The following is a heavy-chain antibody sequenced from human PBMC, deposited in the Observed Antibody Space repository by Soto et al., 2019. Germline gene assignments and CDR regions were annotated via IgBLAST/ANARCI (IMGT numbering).Heavy chain of an antibody. Sequence: EVQLVETGGGLIQPGGSLRLSCAASGFSISSNYMSWVRQATGKGLEWVSIIHSGGNTDYADSVKGRFTVARDNSKNTVYLQMNSLRAEDTAIYYCASIAVAEGFDPWGQGTLVTVSS. CDR3: ASIAVAEGFDP. J-gene: IGHJ5*02. CDR1: GFSISSNY. CDR2: IHSGGNT. V-gene: IGHV3-53*02. D-gene: IGHD6-19*01.